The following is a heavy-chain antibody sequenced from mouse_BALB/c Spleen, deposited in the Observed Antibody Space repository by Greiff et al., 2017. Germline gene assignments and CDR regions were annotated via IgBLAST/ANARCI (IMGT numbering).Heavy chain of an antibody. V-gene: IGHV1-9*01. CDR1: GYTFSSYW. CDR2: ILPGSGST. J-gene: IGHJ3*01. D-gene: IGHD3-3*01. Sequence: QVQLQQSGAELMKPGASVKISCKATGYTFSSYWIEWVKQRPGHGLEWIGEILPGSGSTNYNEKFKGKATFTADTSSNTAYMQLSSLTSEDSAVYYCARREGRAWFAYWGQGTLVTVSA. CDR3: ARREGRAWFAY.